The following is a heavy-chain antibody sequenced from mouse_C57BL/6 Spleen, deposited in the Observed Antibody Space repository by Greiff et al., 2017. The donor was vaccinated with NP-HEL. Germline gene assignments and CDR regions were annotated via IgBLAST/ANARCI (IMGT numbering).Heavy chain of an antibody. V-gene: IGHV5-6*01. CDR1: GFTFSSYG. D-gene: IGHD2-4*01. J-gene: IGHJ2*01. CDR3: ARHTDYGFDY. Sequence: EVQRVESGGDLVKPGGSLKLSCAASGFTFSSYGMSWVRQTPDKRLEWVATISSGGSYTYYPDSVKGRFTISRDNAKNTLYLQMSSLKSEDTAMYYCARHTDYGFDYWGQGTTLTVSS. CDR2: ISSGGSYT.